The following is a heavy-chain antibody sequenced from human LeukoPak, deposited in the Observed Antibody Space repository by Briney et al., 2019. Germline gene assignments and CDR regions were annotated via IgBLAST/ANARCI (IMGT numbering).Heavy chain of an antibody. CDR2: IIPIFGTA. V-gene: IGHV1-69*01. J-gene: IGHJ4*02. Sequence: SVKVSCKASGGTFSSYAISWVRQAPGQGLEWMGGIIPIFGTANYAQKFQGRVTITADESTSTAYMELRSMRSEDTAVYYCARGHGYSSGWYGGYWGQGTLVTVSS. CDR3: ARGHGYSSGWYGGY. CDR1: GGTFSSYA. D-gene: IGHD6-19*01.